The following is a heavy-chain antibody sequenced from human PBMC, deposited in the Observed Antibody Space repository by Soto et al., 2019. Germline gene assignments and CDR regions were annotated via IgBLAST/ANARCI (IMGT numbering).Heavy chain of an antibody. CDR2: ISRDSTYR. V-gene: IGHV3-21*06. J-gene: IGHJ4*02. CDR1: GFSFSTYN. D-gene: IGHD3-3*01. CDR3: ARDPYDFWSGPDY. Sequence: GGSLRLSCAALGFSFSTYNMNWVRQAPGKGLEWVSSISRDSTYRYYADSMRGRFTISRDNAKNSVFLQLDSLRGDDTAVYYCARDPYDFWSGPDYWGQGTLVTVSS.